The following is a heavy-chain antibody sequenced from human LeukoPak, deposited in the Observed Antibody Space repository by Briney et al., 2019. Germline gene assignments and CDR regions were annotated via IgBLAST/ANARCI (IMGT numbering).Heavy chain of an antibody. J-gene: IGHJ6*03. CDR2: TSFDGTTT. CDR1: GFTFSTYA. Sequence: GGSLRLSCAASGFTFSTYAMHWVRQAPGKGLEWVAVTSFDGTTTYYADSVKGRFTVSRDNSKNTLILQMNSLRAEDTAVYYCARGSSTNCYGGNCFYYYMAVWGKGTTGTVSS. CDR3: ARGSSTNCYGGNCFYYYMAV. V-gene: IGHV3-30*04. D-gene: IGHD2-2*01.